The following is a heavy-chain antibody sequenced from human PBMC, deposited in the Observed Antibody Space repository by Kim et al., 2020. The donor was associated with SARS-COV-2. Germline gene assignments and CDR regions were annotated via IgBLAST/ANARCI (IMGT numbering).Heavy chain of an antibody. CDR1: GGSFSGYY. V-gene: IGHV4-34*01. D-gene: IGHD1-26*01. Sequence: SETLSLTCAVYGGSFSGYYWSWIRQPPGKGLDWIGEINHSGSTNYNPSLKSRVTISVDTSKNQFSLKLSSVTAADTAVYYCARGFTWGNYFDYWGQGTLV. CDR2: INHSGST. CDR3: ARGFTWGNYFDY. J-gene: IGHJ4*02.